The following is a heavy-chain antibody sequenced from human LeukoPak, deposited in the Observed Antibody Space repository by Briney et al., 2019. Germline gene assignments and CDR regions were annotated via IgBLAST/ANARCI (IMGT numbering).Heavy chain of an antibody. V-gene: IGHV6-1*01. J-gene: IGHJ4*02. CDR2: TYYRSQWYH. D-gene: IGHD3-10*01. CDR3: ARARLHHNYGSGTNFDY. CDR1: GDSVSSNSAA. Sequence: SQTLSLTCAISGDSVSSNSAAWNWIRQSSSRGLEWLGRTYYRSQWYHDYAVPVNSRITINPDTSKNQLSLQVNSVTPEDTAVYYCARARLHHNYGSGTNFDYWGQGTLVTVSS.